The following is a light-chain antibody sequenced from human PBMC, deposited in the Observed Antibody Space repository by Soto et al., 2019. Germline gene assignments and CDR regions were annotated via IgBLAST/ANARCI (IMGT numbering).Light chain of an antibody. V-gene: IGLV2-8*01. CDR3: SSHAGSKRV. CDR1: SSDVGGYNY. CDR2: EVN. J-gene: IGLJ1*01. Sequence: QSVLTQPPSASGSPGLSVTISCTGTSSDVGGYNYVSWYQQHPGKAPKLMIYEVNKRPSGVPDRFSGSKSGNTASLTVSGLQAEDEGDYYCSSHAGSKRVFGTGTKVTVL.